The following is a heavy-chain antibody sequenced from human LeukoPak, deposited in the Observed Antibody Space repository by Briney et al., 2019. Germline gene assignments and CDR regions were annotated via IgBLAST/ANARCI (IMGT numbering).Heavy chain of an antibody. V-gene: IGHV4-39*07. CDR3: ARVRGRDGYFGY. J-gene: IGHJ4*02. CDR1: GASISTSRSY. CDR2: VSYTGDA. D-gene: IGHD2-8*01. Sequence: SETLSLTCTVSGASISTSRSYGAWVRQPPGKELEWIASVSYTGDAYYNPSLKSRVTISVETSKNQFSLKVRSVTASDTAVYFCARVRGRDGYFGYWGQGALVTVSS.